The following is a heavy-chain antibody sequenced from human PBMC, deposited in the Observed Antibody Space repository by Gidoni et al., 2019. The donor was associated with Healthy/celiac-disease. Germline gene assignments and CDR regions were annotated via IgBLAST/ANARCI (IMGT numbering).Heavy chain of an antibody. Sequence: QIQLFRSGAGVKKPGASVKVSCKASGYTLPSYAKHLVRPALGQRLEWMGWINAGNGNTKYSQKFQGRVTITRDTSASTAYMELSSLRSEDTSVYYCARTWFRAIAAAGLGYWGQGTLVTVSS. V-gene: IGHV1-3*01. CDR3: ARTWFRAIAAAGLGY. J-gene: IGHJ4*02. CDR2: INAGNGNT. CDR1: GYTLPSYA. D-gene: IGHD6-13*01.